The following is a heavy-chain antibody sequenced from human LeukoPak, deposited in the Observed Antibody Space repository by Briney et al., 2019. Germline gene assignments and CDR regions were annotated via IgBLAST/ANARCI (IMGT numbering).Heavy chain of an antibody. Sequence: PGGSLRLSCAASGFTFSSYSMNWVRQAPGKGLGWVSSISSSSSYIYYADSVKGRFTISRDNAKNSLYLQMNSLRAEDTAVYYCASRLGVVVPAAPPAPMGYWGQGTLVTVSS. CDR1: GFTFSSYS. CDR2: ISSSSSYI. V-gene: IGHV3-21*01. D-gene: IGHD2-2*01. CDR3: ASRLGVVVPAAPPAPMGY. J-gene: IGHJ4*02.